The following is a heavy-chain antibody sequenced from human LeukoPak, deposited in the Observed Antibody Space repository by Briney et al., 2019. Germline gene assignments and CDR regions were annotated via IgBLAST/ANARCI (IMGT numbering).Heavy chain of an antibody. CDR3: ATDRGLYSGYGY. CDR1: GGTFSSYA. D-gene: IGHD5-12*01. J-gene: IGHJ4*02. Sequence: ASVKVSCKASGGTFSSYAISWVRQAPGQGLEWMGGIIPIFGTANYAQKFQGRVTITADKSTSTAYMELSSLRSEDTAVYYCATDRGLYSGYGYWGQGTLVTVSS. V-gene: IGHV1-69*06. CDR2: IIPIFGTA.